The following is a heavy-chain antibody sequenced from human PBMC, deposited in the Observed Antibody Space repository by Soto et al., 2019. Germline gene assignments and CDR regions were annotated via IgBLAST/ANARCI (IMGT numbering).Heavy chain of an antibody. CDR2: INPNSGGT. D-gene: IGHD3-10*01. CDR1: GYTFTGYY. J-gene: IGHJ4*02. V-gene: IGHV1-2*06. Sequence: AAVKVSCKASGYTFTGYYMHWVRQAPGQGLEWMGRINPNSGGTKYAQKFQGRVTMTRDTSISTAYMELSRLRSDDTAVYYCARNYGSGSYLQYYFDYWGQGTLVTVSS. CDR3: ARNYGSGSYLQYYFDY.